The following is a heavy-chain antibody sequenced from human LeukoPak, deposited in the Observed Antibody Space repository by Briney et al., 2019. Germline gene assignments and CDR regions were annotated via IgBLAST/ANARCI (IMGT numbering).Heavy chain of an antibody. V-gene: IGHV3-7*03. CDR1: GGSISSSSYY. CDR3: ASGLELDY. J-gene: IGHJ4*02. Sequence: PSETLSLTCTVSGGSISSSSYYWGWIRQPPGKGLEWVANIKQDGSEKNYVDSVKGRFTISRDNAKNSLYLQMNSLRAEDTAVYYCASGLELDYWGQGTLVTVSS. CDR2: IKQDGSEK.